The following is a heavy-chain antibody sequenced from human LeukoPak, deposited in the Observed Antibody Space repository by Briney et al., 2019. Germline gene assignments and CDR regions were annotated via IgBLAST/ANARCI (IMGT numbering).Heavy chain of an antibody. J-gene: IGHJ4*02. V-gene: IGHV3-33*01. D-gene: IGHD3-22*01. CDR1: GFTFSDYG. CDR2: IWYDGSNK. CDR3: ARSLRDSSGYYFMD. Sequence: GGSLRLSCAASGFTFSDYGMHWARQAPGKGLEWVAVIWYDGSNKYYADSVKGRFTISRDNSKNTLFLQMNSLRAEDTAVYYCARSLRDSSGYYFMDWGQGTLATVSS.